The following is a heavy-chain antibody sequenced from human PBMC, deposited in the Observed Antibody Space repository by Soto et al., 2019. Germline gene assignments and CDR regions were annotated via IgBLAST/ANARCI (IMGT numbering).Heavy chain of an antibody. CDR3: ARALGRNCGGDCHLGY. CDR1: GYTFTSYG. J-gene: IGHJ4*02. CDR2: ISAYNGNT. V-gene: IGHV1-18*01. D-gene: IGHD2-21*02. Sequence: ASLKVSCKASGYTFTSYGISWVRQAPGQGLEWMGWISAYNGNTNYAQKLQGRVTMTTDTSTSTAYMELRSLRSDDTAVYYCARALGRNCGGDCHLGYWGQGTLVTVSS.